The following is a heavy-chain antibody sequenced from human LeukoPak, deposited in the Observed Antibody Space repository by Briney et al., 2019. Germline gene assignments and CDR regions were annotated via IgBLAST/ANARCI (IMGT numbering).Heavy chain of an antibody. Sequence: SETLSLTCAVSGGSFSGYYWSWIRQPPGKGLEWIGEINHSGSTNYNPSLKSRVTISVDTSKNQFSLKLSSVTAADTAVYYCARGRYYDYIWGSYRYFDYWGQGTLVTVSS. CDR1: GGSFSGYY. CDR2: INHSGST. V-gene: IGHV4-34*01. D-gene: IGHD3-16*02. CDR3: ARGRYYDYIWGSYRYFDY. J-gene: IGHJ4*02.